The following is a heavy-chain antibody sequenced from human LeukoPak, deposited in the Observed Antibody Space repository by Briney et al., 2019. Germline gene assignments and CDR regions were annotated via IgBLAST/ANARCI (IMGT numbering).Heavy chain of an antibody. CDR1: GGPISSYY. D-gene: IGHD3-22*01. J-gene: IGHJ6*03. V-gene: IGHV4-4*07. CDR3: ARDYYDSSGYFKPVYYYYYYMDV. Sequence: PSETLSLTCTVSGGPISSYYWSWIRQPAGKGLEWIGRIYTSGSTNYNPSLKSRVTMSVDTSKNQFSLKLSSVTAADTAVYYCARDYYDSSGYFKPVYYYYYYMDVWGKGTTVTVSS. CDR2: IYTSGST.